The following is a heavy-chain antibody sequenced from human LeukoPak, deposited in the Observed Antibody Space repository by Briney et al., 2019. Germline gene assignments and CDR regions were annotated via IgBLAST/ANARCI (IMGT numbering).Heavy chain of an antibody. CDR3: AKSGGYGLIDY. CDR1: GASISSSNYY. V-gene: IGHV4-39*01. J-gene: IGHJ4*02. D-gene: IGHD6-19*01. CDR2: IYSSGST. Sequence: SETLSLTCAVSGASISSSNYYWGWIRQPPGKGLEWIGNIYSSGSTYYNASLQSRVTISIDTSKNQFSLKLNSVTAAGTAMYYRAKSGGYGLIDYGGQGTRVTVSS.